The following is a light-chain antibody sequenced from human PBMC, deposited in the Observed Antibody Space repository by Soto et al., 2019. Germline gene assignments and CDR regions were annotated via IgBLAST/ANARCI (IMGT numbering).Light chain of an antibody. CDR1: QSISSW. J-gene: IGKJ1*01. CDR2: KAS. Sequence: DIQMTQSRSTLYASVGDRVTITCRASQSISSWLAWYQQKPGKAPKLLIYKASSLESGVPSRFSGSGSGTEFTLTISSLQPDDFATYYCQQYNSYSRTIGQGTKVDIK. V-gene: IGKV1-5*03. CDR3: QQYNSYSRT.